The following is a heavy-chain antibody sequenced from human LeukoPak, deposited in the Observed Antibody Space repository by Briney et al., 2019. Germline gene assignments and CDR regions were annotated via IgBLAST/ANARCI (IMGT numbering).Heavy chain of an antibody. J-gene: IGHJ6*02. CDR2: IKQDGSEK. D-gene: IGHD5/OR15-5a*01. V-gene: IGHV3-7*01. CDR3: ARDHLVYNYYYYAMDV. Sequence: PGGSLRLSCAASGFTFSSYWMSWVRQAPGKGLEWVANIKQDGSEKYYVDSLKGRFTISRDNAKNSLYLQMNSLRAEDTAVYYCARDHLVYNYYYYAMDVWGQGTTVTVSS. CDR1: GFTFSSYW.